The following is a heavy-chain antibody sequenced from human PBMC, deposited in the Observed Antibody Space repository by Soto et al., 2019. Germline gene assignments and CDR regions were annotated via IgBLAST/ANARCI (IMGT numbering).Heavy chain of an antibody. V-gene: IGHV4-59*01. CDR2: IYYSGST. CDR1: GGSISSYY. J-gene: IGHJ4*02. CDR3: ARGYDYVWGSYRTYDFDN. D-gene: IGHD3-16*02. Sequence: PSETLSLTCTVSGGSISSYYWSWIRQPPGKGLEWVGYIYYSGSTNYNPSLKSRVTISVDMSKNQFSLKLSSVTAADTAVYYCARGYDYVWGSYRTYDFDNWGEGTLVTVSS.